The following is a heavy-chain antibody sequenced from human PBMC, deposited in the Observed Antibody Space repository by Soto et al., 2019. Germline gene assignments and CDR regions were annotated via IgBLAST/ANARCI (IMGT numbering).Heavy chain of an antibody. CDR1: RFTFSKYD. Sequence: EVQLLESGGGLVQPGGPLRLSCAASRFTFSKYDMTWVRQAPGKGLDWVSTISASGAITYYADSVKGRFTISRDNSKNTVYLQMSSLRVEDTAVYYCANRNYYAKSGYTYPYFDFGGRGSLVTVSS. J-gene: IGHJ4*02. V-gene: IGHV3-23*01. CDR2: ISASGAIT. CDR3: ANRNYYAKSGYTYPYFDF. D-gene: IGHD3-22*01.